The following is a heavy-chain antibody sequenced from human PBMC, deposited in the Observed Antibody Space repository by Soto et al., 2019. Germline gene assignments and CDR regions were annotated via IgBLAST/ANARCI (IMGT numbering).Heavy chain of an antibody. CDR2: IYPGDSDI. Sequence: GESLKSSCKASGYRFTSYWIGWVRQMPGKGLEWMGIIYPGDSDIRYRPSLQGQVTISADKSISTAYLQWSSLKASDTAIYYCARAIEMSRIGWFDPWGQGTLVTVSS. CDR3: ARAIEMSRIGWFDP. J-gene: IGHJ5*02. CDR1: GYRFTSYW. V-gene: IGHV5-51*01.